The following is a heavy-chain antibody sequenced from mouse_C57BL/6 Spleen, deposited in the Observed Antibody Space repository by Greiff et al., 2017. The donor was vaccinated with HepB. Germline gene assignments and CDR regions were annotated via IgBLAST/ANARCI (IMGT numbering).Heavy chain of an antibody. J-gene: IGHJ1*03. V-gene: IGHV1-53*01. D-gene: IGHD1-1*02. Sequence: QVQLQQSGTELVKPGASVKLSCKASGYTFTSYWMHWVKQRPGQGLEWIGNINPSNGGTNYNEKFKSKATLTVDKSSSTAYMQLSSLTSEDSAVYYCARSSGGYHWYFDVWGTGTTVTVSS. CDR3: ARSSGGYHWYFDV. CDR1: GYTFTSYW. CDR2: INPSNGGT.